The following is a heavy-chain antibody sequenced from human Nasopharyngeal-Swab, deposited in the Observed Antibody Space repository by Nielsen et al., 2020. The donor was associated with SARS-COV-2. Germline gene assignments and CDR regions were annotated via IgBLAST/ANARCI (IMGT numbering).Heavy chain of an antibody. V-gene: IGHV3-11*01. CDR1: GFTLRDFY. CDR3: ARDGGRGKSYVMWDY. J-gene: IGHJ4*02. CDR2: ISSGSDSSV. Sequence: SLNISCAASGFTLRDFYIRWLRQAPGKGLELLSKISSGSDSSVVYADSVKGRFTISRDNAKNSLYLHMDSLGAEDTAVYYCARDGGRGKSYVMWDYWGQGTLVTVSS. D-gene: IGHD5-18*01.